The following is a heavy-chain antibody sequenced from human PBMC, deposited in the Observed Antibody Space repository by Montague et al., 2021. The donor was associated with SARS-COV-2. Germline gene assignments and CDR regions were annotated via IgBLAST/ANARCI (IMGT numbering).Heavy chain of an antibody. J-gene: IGHJ6*03. CDR2: IMQSGST. V-gene: IGHV4-34*12. D-gene: IGHD1-26*01. CDR3: ACGVANGSGYMDV. CDR1: IRCLSSFY. Sequence: SETLSLTCLFFIRCLSSFYWAWIRRPHVRSLERIGYIMQSGSTYYNSSLKSRLTISVDTSKNQFSLNLRSVTAADTAVYYCACGVANGSGYMDVWGKGTTVTVSS.